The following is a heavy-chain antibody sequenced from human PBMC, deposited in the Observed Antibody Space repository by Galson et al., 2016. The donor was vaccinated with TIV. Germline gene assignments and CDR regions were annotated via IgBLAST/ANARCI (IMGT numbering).Heavy chain of an antibody. D-gene: IGHD3-10*01. V-gene: IGHV4-61*02. CDR2: IYTSGAT. CDR3: ARDWGNGDHDITCFDP. CDR1: GDSISSGSFY. Sequence: TLSLTCSVSGDSISSGSFYWTWIRQPAGKGLEWIGRIYTSGATSYNPSLGGRVTISRDTFKNQFSLTLHSVTAADTAMYFCARDWGNGDHDITCFDPWGQGTRVIVSS. J-gene: IGHJ5*02.